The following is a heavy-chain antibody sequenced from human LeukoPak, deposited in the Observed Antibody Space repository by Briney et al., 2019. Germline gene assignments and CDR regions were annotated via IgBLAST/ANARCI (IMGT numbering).Heavy chain of an antibody. Sequence: ASVKVSCKVSGYTLTELSMHWVRQAPGKGLEWMGGFDPEDGETIYAQKFQGRVTMTEDTSTDTAYMELSSLRSEDTAVYYCATIGFGYYYYYMDVRGKGTTVTVSS. V-gene: IGHV1-24*01. J-gene: IGHJ6*03. D-gene: IGHD3-16*01. CDR2: FDPEDGET. CDR3: ATIGFGYYYYYMDV. CDR1: GYTLTELS.